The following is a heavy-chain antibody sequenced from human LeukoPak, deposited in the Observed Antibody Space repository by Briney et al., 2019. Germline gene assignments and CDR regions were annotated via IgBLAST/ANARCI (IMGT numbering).Heavy chain of an antibody. D-gene: IGHD3-9*01. CDR3: AREGLDILTGYPHDY. V-gene: IGHV1-18*01. CDR1: GYTFTSYP. Sequence: ASVKVSCKASGYTFTSYPISWVRQAPGQGLEWMGWISAYNGNTDYAQKLHGRVTLTTGTSTSTAYMELRSLRSDDTAVYYCAREGLDILTGYPHDYWGQGTLVTVSS. J-gene: IGHJ4*02. CDR2: ISAYNGNT.